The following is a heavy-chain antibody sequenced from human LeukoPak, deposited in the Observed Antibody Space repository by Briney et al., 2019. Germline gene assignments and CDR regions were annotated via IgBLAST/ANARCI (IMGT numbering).Heavy chain of an antibody. CDR1: GYSISSGYY. CDR2: IYHSGST. Sequence: SETLSLTCTVSGYSISSGYYWGWIRQPPGKGLEWIGSIYHSGSTYYNPSLKSRVTISVDTSKNQFSLKLSSVAAADTAVYYCARASLSGSYGYWGQGTLVTVSS. V-gene: IGHV4-38-2*02. J-gene: IGHJ4*02. CDR3: ARASLSGSYGY. D-gene: IGHD1-26*01.